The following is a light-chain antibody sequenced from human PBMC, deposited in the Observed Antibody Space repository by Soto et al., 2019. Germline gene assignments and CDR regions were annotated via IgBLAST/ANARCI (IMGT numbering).Light chain of an antibody. J-gene: IGLJ2*01. CDR2: DVS. CDR3: SSYTSSSTVI. Sequence: QSALTQPASVSGSPGQSITISCNGTSSDVGGYNYVSWYQQHPGNAPELMIYDVSNRPSGVSNRFSGSKSGNTASLTISGLQAEDEADYYCSSYTSSSTVIFGGGTKLTVL. CDR1: SSDVGGYNY. V-gene: IGLV2-14*01.